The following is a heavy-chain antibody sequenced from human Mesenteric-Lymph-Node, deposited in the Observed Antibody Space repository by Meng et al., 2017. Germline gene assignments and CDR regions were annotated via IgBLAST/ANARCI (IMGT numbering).Heavy chain of an antibody. CDR2: IKTKRFNYAT. CDR3: TMYSSGHI. D-gene: IGHD6-19*01. CDR1: GSIFSGSD. Sequence: GESLKISCVVSGSIFSGSDIHWVRQASGKGLEWVGRIKTKRFNYATTYAASVRGRFTISRDDAKNTAYLQINSLNTGDTALYYYTMYSSGHIWGRGTMVTVSS. V-gene: IGHV3-73*01. J-gene: IGHJ3*02.